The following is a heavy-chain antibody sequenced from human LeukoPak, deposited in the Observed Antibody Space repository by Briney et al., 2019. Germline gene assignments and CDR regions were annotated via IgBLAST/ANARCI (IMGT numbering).Heavy chain of an antibody. J-gene: IGHJ4*02. D-gene: IGHD3-16*01. CDR2: IRSKANSYAK. V-gene: IGHV3-73*01. CDR1: GFTFSGSA. CDR3: TTPGGDYFDY. Sequence: GGSLRLSCAASGFTFSGSAMHWVRQASGKWLEWVGRIRSKANSYAKAYAASVKGRFTISRDDSKTTAYLQMNCLKTEDAAVYYCTTPGGDYFDYWGRGTLVTVSS.